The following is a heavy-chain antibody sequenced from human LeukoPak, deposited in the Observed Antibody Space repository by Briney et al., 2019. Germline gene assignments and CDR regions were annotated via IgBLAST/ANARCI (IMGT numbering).Heavy chain of an antibody. CDR2: INPNSGGT. J-gene: IGHJ4*02. V-gene: IGHV1-2*04. CDR3: ARAPIWFGEFYFDY. CDR1: GYTFTGYY. D-gene: IGHD3-10*01. Sequence: ASVKVSCKASGYTFTGYYMHWVRQAPGQGLEWMGWINPNSGGTNYAQKFQSWVTMTRDTSISTAYMELSRLRSDDTAVYYCARAPIWFGEFYFDYWGQGTLVTVSS.